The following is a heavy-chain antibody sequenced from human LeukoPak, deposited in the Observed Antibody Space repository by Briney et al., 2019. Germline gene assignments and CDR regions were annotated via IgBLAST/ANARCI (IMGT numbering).Heavy chain of an antibody. J-gene: IGHJ4*02. CDR3: ARDNIPGTMVRGVIPFDY. CDR2: ISAYSGNT. CDR1: GYTFTSYG. V-gene: IGHV1-18*01. Sequence: ASVKASCKASGYTFTSYGISWVRQAPGQGLEWMGWISAYSGNTNYAQKLQGRVTMTTDTSTSTAYMELRSLRSDDTAVYYCARDNIPGTMVRGVIPFDYWGQGTLVTVSS. D-gene: IGHD3-10*01.